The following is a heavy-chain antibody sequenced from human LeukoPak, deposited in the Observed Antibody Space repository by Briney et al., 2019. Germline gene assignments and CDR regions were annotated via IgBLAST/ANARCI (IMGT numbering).Heavy chain of an antibody. CDR1: GFTFSSYA. CDR2: ISYDGSNK. CDR3: AREGYYGSGMYPLCYFDY. J-gene: IGHJ4*02. D-gene: IGHD3-10*01. Sequence: PGGSLRLSCAASGFTFSSYAMHWVRQAPGKGLEWVAVISYDGSNKYYADSVKGRFTISRDNSKNTLYLQMNSLRAEDTAVYYCAREGYYGSGMYPLCYFDYWGQGTLVTVSS. V-gene: IGHV3-30-3*01.